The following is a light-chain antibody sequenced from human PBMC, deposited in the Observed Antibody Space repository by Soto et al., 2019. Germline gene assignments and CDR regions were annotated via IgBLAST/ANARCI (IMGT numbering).Light chain of an antibody. CDR3: QVWDTTTYHVV. CDR2: DDS. J-gene: IGLJ3*02. V-gene: IGLV3-21*02. CDR1: NIGSKS. Sequence: YELTQPPSLSVAPGQTARITCGGNNIGSKSVHWYQQKPGQAPVLVVHDDSDRPSGIPERFSGSNSGNTATLTITRVEAGDEADYYCQVWDTTTYHVVFGGGTKLTVL.